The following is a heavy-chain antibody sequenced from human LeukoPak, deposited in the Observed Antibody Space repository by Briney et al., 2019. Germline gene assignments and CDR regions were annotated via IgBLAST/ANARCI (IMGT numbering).Heavy chain of an antibody. CDR3: AALSLGGDYVQDAFDI. CDR2: ISSSSSYI. CDR1: GFTFSSYS. V-gene: IGHV3-21*01. J-gene: IGHJ3*02. D-gene: IGHD4-17*01. Sequence: PGGSLRLSCAASGFTFSSYSMNWVRQAPGKGLEWVSSISSSSSYIYYADSVKGRFTISRDNAKNSLYLQMNSLRAEDTAVYYCAALSLGGDYVQDAFDIWGQGTMVTVSS.